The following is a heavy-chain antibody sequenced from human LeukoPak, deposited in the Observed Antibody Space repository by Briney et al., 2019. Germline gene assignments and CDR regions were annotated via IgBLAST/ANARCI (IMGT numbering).Heavy chain of an antibody. CDR1: GFTFNNYW. CDR3: ARGGNSSWDY. V-gene: IGHV3-74*01. D-gene: IGHD6-6*01. CDR2: INGDGNNV. J-gene: IGHJ4*02. Sequence: GGSLRLSCAASGFTFNNYWLHWVRQVPGKGLMWVSRINGDGNNVNYADSVKGRFTISRDNAKNSLYLQMNSLRVEDTAVYYCARGGNSSWDYWGQGALVAVSS.